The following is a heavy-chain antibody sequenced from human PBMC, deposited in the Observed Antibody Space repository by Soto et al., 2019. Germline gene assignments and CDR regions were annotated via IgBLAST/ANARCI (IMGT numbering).Heavy chain of an antibody. V-gene: IGHV5-51*01. CDR3: ARQGHRLRFLEWSSLNWFDP. J-gene: IGHJ5*02. CDR1: GYSFTIYC. D-gene: IGHD3-3*01. Sequence: PGDSLKISYEGSGYSFTIYCIAWVRQIHGKALEWMAIIYPGDSDTRYSPSFQGQVTISADKSIRTVYLQWSSLKASATAMYYCARQGHRLRFLEWSSLNWFDPWGQGTLVTVSS. CDR2: IYPGDSDT.